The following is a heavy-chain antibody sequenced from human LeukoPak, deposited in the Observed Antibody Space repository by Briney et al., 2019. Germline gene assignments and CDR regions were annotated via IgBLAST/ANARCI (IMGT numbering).Heavy chain of an antibody. CDR1: GFTFSSSR. CDR2: IKQDGSEK. CDR3: ARGDLPGGY. V-gene: IGHV3-7*01. D-gene: IGHD3-10*01. J-gene: IGHJ4*02. Sequence: GGSLRLSCAASGFTFSSSRMNWVRQAPGKGREWVANIKQDGSEKYYVDSVKGRFTISRDNAKNSLYLQMNSLRAEDTAVYYCARGDLPGGYWGQGTLVTVSS.